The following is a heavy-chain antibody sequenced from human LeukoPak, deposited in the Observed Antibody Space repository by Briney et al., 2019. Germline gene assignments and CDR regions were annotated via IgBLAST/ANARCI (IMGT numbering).Heavy chain of an antibody. CDR3: ARETTVYARWFDP. CDR1: GGSISSYY. D-gene: IGHD2/OR15-2a*01. Sequence: SETLSLTCTVSGGSISSYYWSWIRQPPGKGLEWIGYIYYSGSTNYNPSLKSRVTISVDTSKNQFSLKLSSVTAADTAVYYCARETTVYARWFDPWGQGTLVTVSS. J-gene: IGHJ5*02. V-gene: IGHV4-59*01. CDR2: IYYSGST.